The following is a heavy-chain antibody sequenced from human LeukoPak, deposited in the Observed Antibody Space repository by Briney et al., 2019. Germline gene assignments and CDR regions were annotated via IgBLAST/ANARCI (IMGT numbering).Heavy chain of an antibody. CDR1: GGSFSGYY. Sequence: SETLSLTCAVYGGSFSGYYWSWIRQPPGKGPEWIGEINHSGSTNYNPSLKSRVTISVDTSKNQSSLKLSSVTAADTAVYYCARVVSLGYSYGSWMNYYYYYMDVWGKGTTVTVSS. V-gene: IGHV4-34*01. D-gene: IGHD5-18*01. CDR2: INHSGST. J-gene: IGHJ6*03. CDR3: ARVVSLGYSYGSWMNYYYYYMDV.